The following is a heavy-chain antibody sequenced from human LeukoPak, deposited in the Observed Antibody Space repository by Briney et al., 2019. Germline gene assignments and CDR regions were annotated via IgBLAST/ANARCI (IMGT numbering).Heavy chain of an antibody. CDR2: INHSGST. Sequence: KPSETLSLTCAVYGGSLSGYYWSWIRQPPGKGLEWIGEINHSGSTNYNPSLKSRVTISVDTSKNQFSLKLSSVTAADTAVYYCAREGPSPFDYWGQGTLVTVSS. J-gene: IGHJ4*02. CDR1: GGSLSGYY. CDR3: AREGPSPFDY. V-gene: IGHV4-34*01.